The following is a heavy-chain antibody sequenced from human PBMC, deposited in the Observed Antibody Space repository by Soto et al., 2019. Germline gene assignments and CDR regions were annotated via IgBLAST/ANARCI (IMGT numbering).Heavy chain of an antibody. CDR3: AKDLIAYCSGGSCYRAPDYYYGMDV. CDR2: ISYDGSNK. D-gene: IGHD2-15*01. CDR1: GFTFSSYG. Sequence: GESLKISCAASGFTFSSYGMHWVRQAPGKGLEWVAVISYDGSNKYYADSVKGRFTISRDNSKNTLYLQMNSLRAEDTAVYYCAKDLIAYCSGGSCYRAPDYYYGMDVWGQGTTVTVSS. J-gene: IGHJ6*02. V-gene: IGHV3-30*18.